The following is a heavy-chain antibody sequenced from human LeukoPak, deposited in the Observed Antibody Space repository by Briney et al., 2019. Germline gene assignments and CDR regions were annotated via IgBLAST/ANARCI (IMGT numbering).Heavy chain of an antibody. V-gene: IGHV5-51*01. CDR2: IYPGDSNT. Sequence: GGSLKISCEGSGYSFTTYWIAWVRQLPGKGLEWMGIIYPGDSNTRYSPSFQGQVTISADKSINTAYLQWSSLKASDTAMYYCARYSSTYYLGVDYWGQGTLVTVSS. J-gene: IGHJ4*02. D-gene: IGHD6-19*01. CDR1: GYSFTTYW. CDR3: ARYSSTYYLGVDY.